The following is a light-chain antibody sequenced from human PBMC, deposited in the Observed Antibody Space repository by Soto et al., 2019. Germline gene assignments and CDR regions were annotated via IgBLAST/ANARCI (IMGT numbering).Light chain of an antibody. J-gene: IGLJ1*01. CDR1: SSDVGSSNP. CDR2: EGS. V-gene: IGLV2-23*01. CDR3: CSFSGSDTYV. Sequence: QSALTQPASVSGSPGQSITISCAGTSSDVGSSNPVSWYQQHPGKAPKVMIYEGSERPSGVSNLFSGAKSGNTASLTISGLQAEDEDDYYCCSFSGSDTYVFGTGTKLTVL.